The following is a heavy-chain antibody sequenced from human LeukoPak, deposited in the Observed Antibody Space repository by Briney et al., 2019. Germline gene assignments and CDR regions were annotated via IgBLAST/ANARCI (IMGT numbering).Heavy chain of an antibody. J-gene: IGHJ6*04. CDR2: IIPIFGTA. D-gene: IGHD3-9*01. CDR3: ASSRGLRYFDWLLYGGSHYGMDV. Sequence: ASVKVSCKASGGTFSSYAISWVRQAPGQGLEWMGGIIPIFGTANYAQKFQGRVTITADKSTSTAYMELSGLRSEDTAVYYCASSRGLRYFDWLLYGGSHYGMDVWGKGTTVTVSS. V-gene: IGHV1-69*06. CDR1: GGTFSSYA.